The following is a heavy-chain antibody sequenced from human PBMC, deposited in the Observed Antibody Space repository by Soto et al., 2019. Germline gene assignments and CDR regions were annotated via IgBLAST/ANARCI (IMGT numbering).Heavy chain of an antibody. CDR1: GGTFSSYA. D-gene: IGHD2-2*01. J-gene: IGHJ6*02. Sequence: QVQLVQAGAEVKKPGSSVKVSCKASGGTFSSYAISWVRQAPGQGLEWMGGIIHIFGTANYEQKFQGRVTITADESTSTAYMELSSLRSADTAVYYCARRVVVVPAAISLVDNGMDVWGQGTTVTVSS. CDR2: IIHIFGTA. V-gene: IGHV1-69*01. CDR3: ARRVVVVPAAISLVDNGMDV.